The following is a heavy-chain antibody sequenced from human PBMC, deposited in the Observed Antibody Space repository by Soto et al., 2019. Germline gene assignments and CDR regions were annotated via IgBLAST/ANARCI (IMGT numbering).Heavy chain of an antibody. CDR3: ARGASVHSGGWSLDYYFDY. V-gene: IGHV1-2*04. CDR2: INPNSGGT. CDR1: GYTFTGYY. D-gene: IGHD6-19*01. Sequence: QVQLVQSGAEVKKPGASVKVSCKASGYTFTGYYMHWVRQAPGQGLEWMGWINPNSGGTNYAQKFQGWVTMTRDTSISTAYMELSRLRSDDTAVYYCARGASVHSGGWSLDYYFDYWGQGTLVTVSS. J-gene: IGHJ4*02.